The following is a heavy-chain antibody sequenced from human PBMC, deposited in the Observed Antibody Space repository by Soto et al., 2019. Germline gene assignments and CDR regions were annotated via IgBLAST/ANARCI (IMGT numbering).Heavy chain of an antibody. D-gene: IGHD3-22*01. Sequence: PSETLSLTCVVSGGSISSSNWWSWVRQPPGKGLEWIGEIYHSGSTNYNPSLKSRVTISVDKSKNQFSLKLSSVTAADTAVYYCARIREYYYDSSGYFLAFDYWGQGTLVTVSS. CDR1: GGSISSSNW. V-gene: IGHV4-4*02. CDR2: IYHSGST. J-gene: IGHJ4*02. CDR3: ARIREYYYDSSGYFLAFDY.